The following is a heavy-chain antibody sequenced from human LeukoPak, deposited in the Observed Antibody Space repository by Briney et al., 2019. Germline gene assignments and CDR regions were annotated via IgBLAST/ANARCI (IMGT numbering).Heavy chain of an antibody. D-gene: IGHD6-13*01. CDR1: GFTFSSYW. CDR3: ARASMRMTTAGLVDY. CDR2: IKQDGSEK. Sequence: GGSLRLSCAASGFTFSSYWMSWVRQAPGKGLGWVANIKQDGSEKYYVDSVKGRFTISRDNAKNSLYLQMNSLRAEDTAVYYCARASMRMTTAGLVDYWGRGTLVTVSS. V-gene: IGHV3-7*05. J-gene: IGHJ4*02.